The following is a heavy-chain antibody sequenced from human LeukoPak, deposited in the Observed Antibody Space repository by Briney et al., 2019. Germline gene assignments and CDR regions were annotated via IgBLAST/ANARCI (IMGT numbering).Heavy chain of an antibody. Sequence: PSETLSLTCTVSGGSISSSNYYWGWIRQPPGKGLEWIGTIYYSGSTYYNPSLKSRVTISVDTSKNQFSLKLSSVTAADTAVYYCALASPGYFDYWGQGTLVTVSS. CDR2: IYYSGST. CDR3: ALASPGYFDY. V-gene: IGHV4-39*01. J-gene: IGHJ4*02. CDR1: GGSISSSNYY.